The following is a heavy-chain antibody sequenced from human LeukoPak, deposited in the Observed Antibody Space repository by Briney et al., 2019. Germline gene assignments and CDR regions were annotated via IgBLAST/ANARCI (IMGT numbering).Heavy chain of an antibody. CDR1: GGSINNNIHY. CDR3: ARDREQQLVRFYNAFDI. Sequence: SETLSLTCTVSGGSINNNIHYWGWIRQPPGKGLEWIGTIFYSGQTYYNPSLKSRVTISVDTSKNQFSLKLRSVTATDTAVYYCARDREQQLVRFYNAFDIWGQGTMVTVSS. CDR2: IFYSGQT. J-gene: IGHJ3*02. V-gene: IGHV4-39*07. D-gene: IGHD6-13*01.